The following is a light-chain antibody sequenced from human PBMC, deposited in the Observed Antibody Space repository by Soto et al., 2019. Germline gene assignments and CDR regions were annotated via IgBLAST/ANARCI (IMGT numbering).Light chain of an antibody. CDR3: QQRSNWPPLT. J-gene: IGKJ4*01. CDR1: QRVSSY. Sequence: IVFTQSPATLSLSPGERATLSCRASQRVSSYLAWYQQKPGQAPRLLIYDASNRATGIPARFSGSGSGTDFTLTISSLEPEDFAVYYCQQRSNWPPLTFGGGTKVEIK. V-gene: IGKV3-11*01. CDR2: DAS.